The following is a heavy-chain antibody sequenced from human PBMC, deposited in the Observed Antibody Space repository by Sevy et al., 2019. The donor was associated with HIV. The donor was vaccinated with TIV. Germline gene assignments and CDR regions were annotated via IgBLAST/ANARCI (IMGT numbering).Heavy chain of an antibody. CDR1: GFTFSSYW. Sequence: GGSLRLSCAASGFTFSSYWMHWVRQAPGKGLVWVSRINSDGSSTSYAHSVKGRFTISRDNAKNTLYLQMNSLRAEDTAVYYCARAMRYSSSWYVFDYWGQGTLVTVSS. D-gene: IGHD6-13*01. V-gene: IGHV3-74*01. J-gene: IGHJ4*02. CDR3: ARAMRYSSSWYVFDY. CDR2: INSDGSST.